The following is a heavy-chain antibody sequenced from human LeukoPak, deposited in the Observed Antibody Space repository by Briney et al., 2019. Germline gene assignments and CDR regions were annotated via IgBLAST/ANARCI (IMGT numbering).Heavy chain of an antibody. CDR3: ARDLRTLWDIVVVPAAA. J-gene: IGHJ5*02. CDR2: IIPIFGTA. CDR1: GGTYNSYA. Sequence: SSVKVSCKASGGTYNSYAIIGVRQAPGQGLEWMGGIIPIFGTANYAQKFQGRVTITADESTSTAYMELSSLRSEDTAVYYCARDLRTLWDIVVVPAAAWGQGTLVTVSS. D-gene: IGHD2-2*01. V-gene: IGHV1-69*01.